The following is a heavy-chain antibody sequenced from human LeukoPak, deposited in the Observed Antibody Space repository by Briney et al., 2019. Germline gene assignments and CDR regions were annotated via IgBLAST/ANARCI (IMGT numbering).Heavy chain of an antibody. CDR2: IRPDGSEK. D-gene: IGHD4-23*01. V-gene: IGHV3-7*01. CDR1: GFTFRTYW. CDR3: AKSVAVSYYFDY. J-gene: IGHJ4*02. Sequence: PGRSLRLSCAASGFTFRTYWMSWVRQAPGKGLEWVANIRPDGSEKYYVDSVKGRLTISRDNAKNSLSLQMNSLRGEDTAVYYCAKSVAVSYYFDYWGQGTLVTVSS.